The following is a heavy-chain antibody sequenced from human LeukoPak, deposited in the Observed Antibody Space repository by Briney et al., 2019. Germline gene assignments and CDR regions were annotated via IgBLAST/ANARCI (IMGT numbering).Heavy chain of an antibody. CDR2: INPNSGGT. CDR3: AREGAAAASPHFDY. D-gene: IGHD6-13*01. CDR1: GYTFTGYY. V-gene: IGHV1-2*02. Sequence: ASVKVSCKASGYTFTGYYMHWVRQAPGQGLEWMGWINPNSGGTNYAQKFQGRVTMTRDTSISTAYMELSRLRSDDTAVYYCAREGAAAASPHFDYWGQGTLVTVSS. J-gene: IGHJ4*02.